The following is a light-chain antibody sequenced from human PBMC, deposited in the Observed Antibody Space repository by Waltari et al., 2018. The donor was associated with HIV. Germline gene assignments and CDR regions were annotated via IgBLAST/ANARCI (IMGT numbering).Light chain of an antibody. J-gene: IGLJ3*02. CDR2: RNN. CDR3: AGWDDSLSGQV. Sequence: QSVLTQPPSASGTPGQWVTISCSGSSSNIGSNYVYWYQQLPGTAPKLLIYRNNQRPSGVPDSFSGAKSGTSASLAISGLRSEDEADYYCAGWDDSLSGQVFGGGTKLTVL. CDR1: SSNIGSNY. V-gene: IGLV1-47*01.